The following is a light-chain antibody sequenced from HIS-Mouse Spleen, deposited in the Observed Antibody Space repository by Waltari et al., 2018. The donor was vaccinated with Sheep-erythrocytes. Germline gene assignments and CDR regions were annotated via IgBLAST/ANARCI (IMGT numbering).Light chain of an antibody. Sequence: EIVLTQSPGTLSLSPGERATLSCRASQSVSSSYLDWYQQKPGQAPRLLIYGASSRATGIPDRFSGSGYGTDFTLTISRLGPEDFAVYYCQQYGSSLRTFGQGTKVEIK. CDR3: QQYGSSLRT. CDR1: QSVSSSY. CDR2: GAS. J-gene: IGKJ1*01. V-gene: IGKV3-20*01.